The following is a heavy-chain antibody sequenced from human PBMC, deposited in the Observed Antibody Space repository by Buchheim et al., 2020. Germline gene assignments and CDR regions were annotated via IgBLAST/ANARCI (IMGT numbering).Heavy chain of an antibody. J-gene: IGHJ4*02. CDR1: GGSVSSGSYY. Sequence: QVQLQESGPGLVKPSETLSLTCTVSGGSVSSGSYYWSWIRQPPGKGLEWIGYIYYSGSTNYNPSLKSRVTISVDTSKNQFSLKLSSVTAADTAVYYCAREGDSSGYSNWGQGTL. CDR2: IYYSGST. D-gene: IGHD3-22*01. CDR3: AREGDSSGYSN. V-gene: IGHV4-61*01.